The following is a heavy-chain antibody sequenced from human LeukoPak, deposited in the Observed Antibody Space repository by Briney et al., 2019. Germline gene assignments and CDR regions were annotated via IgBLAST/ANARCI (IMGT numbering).Heavy chain of an antibody. CDR3: ARLGIVVVPAAISAGQDYYYYYYMDV. D-gene: IGHD2-2*03. CDR2: IYTSGST. J-gene: IGHJ6*03. Sequence: SETLSLTCTVSGGSISSYYWSWIRQPAGKGLEWIGRIYTSGSTNYNPSLKSRVPMSVDTSKTQFSLKLSSVTAADTAVYYCARLGIVVVPAAISAGQDYYYYYYMDVWGKGTTVTVSS. V-gene: IGHV4-4*07. CDR1: GGSISSYY.